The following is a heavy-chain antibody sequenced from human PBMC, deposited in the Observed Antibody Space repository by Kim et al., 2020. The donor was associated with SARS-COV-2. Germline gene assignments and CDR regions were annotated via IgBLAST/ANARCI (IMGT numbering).Heavy chain of an antibody. CDR2: IYYSGST. CDR1: GGSISSYY. J-gene: IGHJ5*02. CDR3: ARHRLVLTGYYANWFDP. V-gene: IGHV4-59*08. Sequence: SETLSLTCTVSGGSISSYYWSWIRQPPGKGLEWIGYIYYSGSTNYNPSLKSRVTISVDTSKNQFSLKLSSVTAADTAVYYCARHRLVLTGYYANWFDPWGQGTLVTVSS. D-gene: IGHD3-9*01.